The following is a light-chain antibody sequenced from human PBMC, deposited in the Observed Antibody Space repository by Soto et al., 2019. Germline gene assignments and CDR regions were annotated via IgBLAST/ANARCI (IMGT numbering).Light chain of an antibody. J-gene: IGLJ3*02. CDR2: EVN. CDR1: SSDVGGYDY. CDR3: SSYTSISSWV. Sequence: QSALTQPASVSGSPGQSITISCTGSSSDVGGYDYVSWYQQHPGKATKLMIYEVNNRPSGVSNRFSGSKSGNTASLTISGLQAEDGAAYYCSSYTSISSWVFGGGTKLTVL. V-gene: IGLV2-14*01.